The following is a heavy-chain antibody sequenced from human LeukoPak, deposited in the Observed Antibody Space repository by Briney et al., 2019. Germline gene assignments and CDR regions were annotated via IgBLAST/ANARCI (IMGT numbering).Heavy chain of an antibody. Sequence: GGSLRLSCAASGFTFSSYAMLWVRQAPGKGLEWVAVISYDGSNKYYADSVKGRFTISRDNSKNTLYLQMNSLRAEDTAVYYCARGETVDYWGQGTLVTVSS. D-gene: IGHD1-26*01. J-gene: IGHJ4*02. V-gene: IGHV3-30-3*01. CDR1: GFTFSSYA. CDR2: ISYDGSNK. CDR3: ARGETVDY.